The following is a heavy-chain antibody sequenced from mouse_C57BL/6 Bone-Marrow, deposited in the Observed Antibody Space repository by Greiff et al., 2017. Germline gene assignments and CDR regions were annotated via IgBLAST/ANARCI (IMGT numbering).Heavy chain of an antibody. D-gene: IGHD2-2*01. CDR3: ARERLSGYFDV. J-gene: IGHJ1*03. CDR2: IDPSDSYT. CDR1: GYTFTSYW. V-gene: IGHV1-69*01. Sequence: VQLQQPGAELVMPGASVKLSCKASGYTFTSYWMHWVKQRPGPGLEWIGEIDPSDSYTNYNQKFKGKSTLTVDKSSSTAYMQLSSLTSEDSAVYYCARERLSGYFDVWGTGTTGTVSS.